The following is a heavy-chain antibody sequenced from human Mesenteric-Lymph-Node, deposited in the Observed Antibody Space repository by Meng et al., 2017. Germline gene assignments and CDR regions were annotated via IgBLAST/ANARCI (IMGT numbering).Heavy chain of an antibody. V-gene: IGHV4-4*02. CDR2: IYHSGST. CDR3: ARDQDSSGWYYYYNGMDV. D-gene: IGHD6-19*01. CDR1: GGSISSSNW. Sequence: SETLSLTCAVSGGSISSSNWWSWVRQPPGKGLEWIGEIYHSGSTNYNPSLKSRVTISVDKSKNQFSLKLSSVTAADTAVYYYARDQDSSGWYYYYNGMDVWGQGTTVTVSS. J-gene: IGHJ6*02.